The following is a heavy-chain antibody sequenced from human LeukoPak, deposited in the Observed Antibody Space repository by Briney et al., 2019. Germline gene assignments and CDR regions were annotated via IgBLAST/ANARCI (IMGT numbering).Heavy chain of an antibody. CDR2: IYYSGST. Sequence: SETLSLTCTVFGGSISSGGYYWSWIRQHPGKGLEWIGYIYYSGSTYYNPSLKSRVTISVDTSKNQFSLKLSSVTAADTAVYYCASSEVRGKYQLLYPIFDYWGQGTLVTVSS. CDR3: ASSEVRGKYQLLYPIFDY. J-gene: IGHJ4*02. CDR1: GGSISSGGYY. D-gene: IGHD2-2*02. V-gene: IGHV4-31*03.